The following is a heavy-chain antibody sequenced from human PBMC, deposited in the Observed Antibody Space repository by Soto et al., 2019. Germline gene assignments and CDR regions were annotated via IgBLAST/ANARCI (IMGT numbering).Heavy chain of an antibody. CDR3: TRVYGGNSIDY. CDR1: GFTFSGSA. CDR2: IRGKANNYAT. J-gene: IGHJ4*02. Sequence: EVQLVESGGGLVQPGGSLKLSCAASGFTFSGSAIHWVRQPSGKGLEWVGRIRGKANNYATAYGAAMRGRFTISRDDSKNTAYLQMNSLKTDDTAVYYCTRVYGGNSIDYWGQGNLVTVSS. V-gene: IGHV3-73*02. D-gene: IGHD4-17*01.